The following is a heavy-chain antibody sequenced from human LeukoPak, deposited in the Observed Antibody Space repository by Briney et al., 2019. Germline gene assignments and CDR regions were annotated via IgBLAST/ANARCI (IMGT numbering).Heavy chain of an antibody. J-gene: IGHJ3*02. CDR1: GGSISSSDYY. CDR3: AREMHVPDAFDI. CDR2: IDYSGST. Sequence: SETLSLTCTVSGGSISSSDYYWGWIRQPPGKGLEWIGSIDYSGSTYYNPSLKSRVTISVDTSKNQFSLKLSSVTAADTAVYYCAREMHVPDAFDIWGQGTMVTVSS. V-gene: IGHV4-39*07.